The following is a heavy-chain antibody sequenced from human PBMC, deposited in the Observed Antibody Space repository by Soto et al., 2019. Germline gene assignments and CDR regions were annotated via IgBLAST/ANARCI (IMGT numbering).Heavy chain of an antibody. D-gene: IGHD3-22*01. CDR1: GGSISSGGYY. Sequence: QVQLQESGPGLVKPSQTLSLTCTVSGGSISSGGYYWSWIRQHPGKGLEWIGYIYYSGSTYYNPSLKSRVTISVDTSKNQFSLKLSSVTAADTAVYYCAREGYYDSTTRGPLDYWGQGTLVTVSS. CDR2: IYYSGST. CDR3: AREGYYDSTTRGPLDY. J-gene: IGHJ4*02. V-gene: IGHV4-31*03.